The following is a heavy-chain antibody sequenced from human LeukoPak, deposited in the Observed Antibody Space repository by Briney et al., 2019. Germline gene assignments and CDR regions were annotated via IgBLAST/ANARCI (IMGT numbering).Heavy chain of an antibody. CDR1: GFTFSSYG. Sequence: PGGSLRLSCAASGFTFSSYGMHWVRQAPGKGLEWVGVIWYDGSNKYYADSVKGRFTISRDNSKNTLYLQMNSLRAEDTAVYYCAREGFLRHNPIDHWGQGTLVTVSS. CDR2: IWYDGSNK. V-gene: IGHV3-33*01. J-gene: IGHJ4*02. D-gene: IGHD2/OR15-2a*01. CDR3: AREGFLRHNPIDH.